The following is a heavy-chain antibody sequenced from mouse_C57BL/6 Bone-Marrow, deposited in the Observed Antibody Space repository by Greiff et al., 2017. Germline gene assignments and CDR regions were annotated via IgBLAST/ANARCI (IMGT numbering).Heavy chain of an antibody. Sequence: EVKLQESGGGLVQPGGSLKLSCAASGIDFSRYWMSWVRRAPGKGLEWIGEINPDSSTINYAPSLKDKFIISRDNAKNTLYLQMSKVRSEDTALYYCARRSITTVVDWYFDVWGTGTTVTVSS. D-gene: IGHD1-1*01. V-gene: IGHV4-1*01. CDR3: ARRSITTVVDWYFDV. CDR1: GIDFSRYW. J-gene: IGHJ1*03. CDR2: INPDSSTI.